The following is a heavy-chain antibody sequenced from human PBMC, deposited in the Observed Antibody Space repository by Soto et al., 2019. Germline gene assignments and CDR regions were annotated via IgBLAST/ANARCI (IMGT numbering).Heavy chain of an antibody. CDR3: ARERKFDFWRKGLDV. D-gene: IGHD3-3*01. V-gene: IGHV1-8*01. CDR2: MDPNSGST. Sequence: QAQLVQSGAEVRKPGASVKVSCKASGYTFTTYDINWVRQAPGQGLEWLGWMDPNSGSTGYAQNFQCRITMTMNISRHASRMELCSLQSEDTAVYYCARERKFDFWRKGLDVWGQGTTVTVSS. J-gene: IGHJ6*02. CDR1: GYTFTTYD.